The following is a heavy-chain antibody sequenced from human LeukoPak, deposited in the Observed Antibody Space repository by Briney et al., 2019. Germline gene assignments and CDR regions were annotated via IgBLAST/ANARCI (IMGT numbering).Heavy chain of an antibody. J-gene: IGHJ4*02. D-gene: IGHD5-18*01. CDR1: GFSFSNYA. CDR2: ISGSGDNT. V-gene: IGHV3-23*01. CDR3: ARGGGTAMAPGNYYFDY. Sequence: GGSLRLSCAASGFSFSNYAMSWVRQAPGKGLEWVSSISGSGDNTYYADSVKGRFTISRDKSKNTLYLQMNSLRVEDTAVYYCARGGGTAMAPGNYYFDYWGQGALVTVSS.